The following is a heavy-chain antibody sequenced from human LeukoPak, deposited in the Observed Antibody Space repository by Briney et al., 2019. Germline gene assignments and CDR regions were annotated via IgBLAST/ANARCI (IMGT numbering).Heavy chain of an antibody. V-gene: IGHV1-8*03. Sequence: ASVKVSCKASGYTFTSYDINWVRQATGQGLEWMGWMNPSSGNTGYAQKFQGRVTITRNTSISTAYMELSSLRSEDTAVYYCARGRYYDSSVLDYWGQGTLVTVSS. J-gene: IGHJ4*02. CDR3: ARGRYYDSSVLDY. CDR1: GYTFTSYD. D-gene: IGHD3-22*01. CDR2: MNPSSGNT.